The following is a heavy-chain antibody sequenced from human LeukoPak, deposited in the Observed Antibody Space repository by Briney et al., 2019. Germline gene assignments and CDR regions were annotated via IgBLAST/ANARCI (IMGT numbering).Heavy chain of an antibody. CDR2: IYSGGFT. D-gene: IGHD1-14*01. J-gene: IGHJ4*02. V-gene: IGHV3-66*01. CDR1: GFTVSSNY. CDR3: ARVEGSTITNYFDY. Sequence: PGGSLRLSCAASGFTVSSNYMSWVRQAPGQGLEWVSIIYSGGFTYYADSVKGRFTISRDNSKNTLYPQVNTLRPEDTAVYYCARVEGSTITNYFDYWGQGTLVTVSS.